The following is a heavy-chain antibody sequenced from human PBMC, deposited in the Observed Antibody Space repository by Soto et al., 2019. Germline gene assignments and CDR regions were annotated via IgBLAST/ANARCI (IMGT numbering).Heavy chain of an antibody. CDR1: GFTVSGSA. CDR2: IRSKTNSYAT. J-gene: IGHJ3*02. V-gene: IGHV3-73*01. Sequence: EVQLVESGGGLVQPGGSLKLSCAASGFTVSGSAVHWVRQASGKGLEWVGRIRSKTNSYATAYAASVKGRFTISRDDSKNKAYLQMNSLKTEDTAGDYCNSHLGELSFPRAFDIWGQGTMVTVSS. D-gene: IGHD3-16*02. CDR3: NSHLGELSFPRAFDI.